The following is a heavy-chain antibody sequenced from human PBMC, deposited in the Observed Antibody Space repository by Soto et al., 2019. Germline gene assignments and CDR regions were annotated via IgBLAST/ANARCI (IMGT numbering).Heavy chain of an antibody. CDR3: AGAPPYLAAADRWFDP. Sequence: ASVKVSCKASGYTFTSYAMHWVRQAPGQRLEWMGWINAGNGNTKYSQKFQGRVTITRDTSASTAYMELSSLRSEDTAVYYCAGAPPYLAAADRWFDPWGQGTLVTVSS. J-gene: IGHJ5*02. D-gene: IGHD6-13*01. CDR2: INAGNGNT. V-gene: IGHV1-3*01. CDR1: GYTFTSYA.